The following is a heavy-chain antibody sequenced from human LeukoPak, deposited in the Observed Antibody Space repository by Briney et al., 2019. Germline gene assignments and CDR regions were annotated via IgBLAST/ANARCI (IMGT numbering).Heavy chain of an antibody. V-gene: IGHV3-23*01. CDR1: GFTFSSYA. CDR2: ISGSGGST. Sequence: GGSLRLSCAASGFTFSSYAMSWVRQAPGKGLEWVSAISGSGGSTYYADSVKGRFTISRDSSKNTLYLQMNSLRAEDTAVYYCAKTYYDFWSALGIWGQGTMVTVSS. CDR3: AKTYYDFWSALGI. J-gene: IGHJ3*02. D-gene: IGHD3-3*01.